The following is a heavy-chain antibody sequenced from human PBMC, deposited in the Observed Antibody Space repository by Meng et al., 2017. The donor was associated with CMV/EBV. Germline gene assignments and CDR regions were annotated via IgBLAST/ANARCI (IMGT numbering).Heavy chain of an antibody. CDR1: GGSFSGYY. V-gene: IGHV4-34*01. Sequence: SETLSLTCAVYGGSFSGYYWSWIRQPPGKGLEWIGEINHSGSTNYNPSLKSRVIISVDTSKNQFSLKLSSVTAADTAVYYCAREGSSRPLDYWGQGTLVTVSS. CDR3: AREGSSRPLDY. CDR2: INHSGST. D-gene: IGHD6-6*01. J-gene: IGHJ4*02.